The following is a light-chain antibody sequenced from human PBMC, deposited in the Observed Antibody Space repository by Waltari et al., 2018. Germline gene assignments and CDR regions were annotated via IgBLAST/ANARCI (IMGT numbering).Light chain of an antibody. J-gene: IGKJ4*01. V-gene: IGKV1-27*01. CDR3: QKYNSAPLT. CDR2: AAS. CDR1: PAISNY. Sequence: DIQMTQSPSSLSASVRDRVTITCRASPAISNYLAWYQQKPGKAPKLLTYAASILQSGVPSRFSGTGTETGFSLTISSLQPEDVATYYCQKYNSAPLTFGGGTKVEIK.